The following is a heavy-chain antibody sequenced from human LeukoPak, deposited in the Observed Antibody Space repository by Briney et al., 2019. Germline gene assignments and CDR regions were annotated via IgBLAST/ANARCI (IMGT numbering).Heavy chain of an antibody. CDR3: ARAHYYDSSGYSNFDY. V-gene: IGHV3-30-3*01. CDR1: GFTFSSYA. J-gene: IGHJ4*02. D-gene: IGHD3-22*01. Sequence: GILRLSCAASGFTFSSYAMHWVRQAPGKGLEWVAVISYDGSNKYYADSVKGRFTISRDNSKNTLYLQMNSLRAEDTAVYYCARAHYYDSSGYSNFDYWGQGTLVTVSS. CDR2: ISYDGSNK.